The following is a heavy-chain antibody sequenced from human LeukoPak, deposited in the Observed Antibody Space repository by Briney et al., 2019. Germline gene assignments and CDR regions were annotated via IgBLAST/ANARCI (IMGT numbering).Heavy chain of an antibody. CDR1: GGTFSSYA. Sequence: ASVKVSCKASGGTFSSYAISWVRQAPGQGLEWMGWMNPNSGNTGYAQKFQGRVTMTRNTSISTAYMELSSLRSGDTAVYYCARAGRANYYGSGSPGGNWFDPWGQGTLVTVSS. CDR2: MNPNSGNT. D-gene: IGHD3-10*01. J-gene: IGHJ5*02. V-gene: IGHV1-8*02. CDR3: ARAGRANYYGSGSPGGNWFDP.